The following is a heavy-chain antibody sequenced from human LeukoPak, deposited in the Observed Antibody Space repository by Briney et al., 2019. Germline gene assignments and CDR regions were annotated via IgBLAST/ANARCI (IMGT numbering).Heavy chain of an antibody. CDR1: GFTFDDYA. V-gene: IGHV3-9*01. CDR2: ISWNSGSI. J-gene: IGHJ5*01. CDR3: AKDHWFDS. Sequence: GGSLRLSCAASGFTFDDYAMHWVRQAPGKGLEWVSGISWNSGSIGYADSVKGRFTISRDNAKNSLYLQMNSLRAEDTALYYCAKDHWFDSWGQGTLVTVSS.